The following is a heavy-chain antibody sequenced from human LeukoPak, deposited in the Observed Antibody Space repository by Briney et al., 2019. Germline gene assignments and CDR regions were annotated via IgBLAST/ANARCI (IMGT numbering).Heavy chain of an antibody. V-gene: IGHV4-4*02. D-gene: IGHD1-26*01. Sequence: SGTLSLTCAVSRDSISTNHWWSWVRQPPGKGLEWIGEVYHSGSTNYNPSLKSRVTISVDTSKNQFSLKLSSVTAADTAVYYCAVQWFIVGATYWGQGTLVTVSS. CDR2: VYHSGST. J-gene: IGHJ4*02. CDR3: AVQWFIVGATY. CDR1: RDSISTNHW.